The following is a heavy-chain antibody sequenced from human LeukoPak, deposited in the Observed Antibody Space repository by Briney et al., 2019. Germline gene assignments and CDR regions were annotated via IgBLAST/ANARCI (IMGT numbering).Heavy chain of an antibody. CDR1: GFTFSSYS. Sequence: GGSLRLSCVASGFTFSSYSMNWVRQAPGKGLEWVSYISTSSSTIYYADSVKGRFTISRDNAKNSLYLQINSLRAEDTAVYYCARDRHCVNGVCHSPPGMDVWGQGTTVTVSS. D-gene: IGHD2-8*01. J-gene: IGHJ6*02. CDR3: ARDRHCVNGVCHSPPGMDV. CDR2: ISTSSSTI. V-gene: IGHV3-48*01.